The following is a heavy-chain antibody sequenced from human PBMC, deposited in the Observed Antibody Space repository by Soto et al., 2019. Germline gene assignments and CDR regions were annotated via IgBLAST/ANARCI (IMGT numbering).Heavy chain of an antibody. CDR1: GYSFTSYW. CDR2: IYPGDSDT. CDR3: ARRVGDDILTGYYPTYYYYYYMDV. Sequence: PGESLKISCKGSGYSFTSYWIGWVRQMPGKGLEWMGIIYPGDSDTRYSPSFQGQVTISADKSISTAYLQWSSLKASDTAMYYCARRVGDDILTGYYPTYYYYYYMDVWGKGTTVTVSS. D-gene: IGHD3-9*01. J-gene: IGHJ6*03. V-gene: IGHV5-51*01.